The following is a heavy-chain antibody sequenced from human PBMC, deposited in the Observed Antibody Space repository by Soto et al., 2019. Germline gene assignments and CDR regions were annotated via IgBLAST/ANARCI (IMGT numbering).Heavy chain of an antibody. CDR1: GFTFSSHA. CDR2: ILYDGSNK. V-gene: IGHV3-30-3*01. CDR3: ARDRFSSDWYDIDN. J-gene: IGHJ4*02. Sequence: QVQLVESVGGVVQPGRSLRLSCAVSGFTFSSHAMHWVCQAPGKGLEWVAVILYDGSNKNYADSVKGRFTISRDNSKNTLYLQMNSLRPEDTALYYCARDRFSSDWYDIDNWGQGTLVTVSS. D-gene: IGHD6-19*01.